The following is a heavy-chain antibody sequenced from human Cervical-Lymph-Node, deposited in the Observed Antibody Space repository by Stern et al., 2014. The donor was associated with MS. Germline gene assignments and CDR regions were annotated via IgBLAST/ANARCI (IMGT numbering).Heavy chain of an antibody. J-gene: IGHJ4*02. Sequence: DQLVESGAEVKRPGASVKLSCTTSGYTFTNYYMHWVRQAPGQGLEWMGMINPSFGTTNSAQKFQGRITMAMDTSTSTVYMEVNSLISEDTAVYYCAREMAGDFDYWGQGALVTVSS. CDR3: AREMAGDFDY. V-gene: IGHV1-46*01. CDR2: INPSFGTT. D-gene: IGHD6-19*01. CDR1: GYTFTNYY.